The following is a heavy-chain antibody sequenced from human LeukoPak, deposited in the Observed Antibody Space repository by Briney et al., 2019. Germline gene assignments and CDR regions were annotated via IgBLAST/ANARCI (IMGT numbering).Heavy chain of an antibody. V-gene: IGHV4-59*01. J-gene: IGHJ4*02. CDR1: GGSISSYY. CDR3: ARIAVAGTYTPDY. D-gene: IGHD6-19*01. CDR2: IYYSGST. Sequence: SETLSLTSTVSGGSISSYYWSWIRQPPGKGLEWIGYIYYSGSTNYNPSLKSRVTISVDTSKNQFSLKLSSVTAADTAVYYCARIAVAGTYTPDYWGQGTLVTVSS.